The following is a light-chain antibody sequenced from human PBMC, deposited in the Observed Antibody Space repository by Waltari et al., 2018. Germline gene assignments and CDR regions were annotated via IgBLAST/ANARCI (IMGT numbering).Light chain of an antibody. CDR1: HSISSY. J-gene: IGKJ1*01. V-gene: IGKV3-11*01. CDR3: QQRSNWPPWT. Sequence: EIVLTQSPATLSLSPGERATLSCRASHSISSYLAWYQQKPGQSPRLLIYDATNMATGIPARFRGTRAGTDFTLTISSLEPEDFAVYYCQQRSNWPPWTFGQGTKVEIK. CDR2: DAT.